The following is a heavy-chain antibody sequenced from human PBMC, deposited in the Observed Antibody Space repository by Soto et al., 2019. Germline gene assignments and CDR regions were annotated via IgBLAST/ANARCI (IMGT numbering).Heavy chain of an antibody. V-gene: IGHV3-23*01. CDR1: GFTFGDYA. J-gene: IGHJ5*02. CDR3: AKDAVPYNGKWDWFDT. D-gene: IGHD1-20*01. CDR2: IGGTGSDT. Sequence: QFLESGGGLVQPGGSLRVHCVASGFTFGDYAMSWVRQAPGKGLEWVSSIGGTGSDTYYAASVKGRFTISRDNSKSTLYLQMNNLRVDDTAIYYCAKDAVPYNGKWDWFDTWGQGTLVTVSS.